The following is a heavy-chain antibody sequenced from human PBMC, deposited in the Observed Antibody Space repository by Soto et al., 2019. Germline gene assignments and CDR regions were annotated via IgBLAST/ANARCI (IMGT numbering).Heavy chain of an antibody. J-gene: IGHJ4*02. CDR3: ARESGFDTGGYPYYFDY. CDR2: IYYSGST. CDR1: GGSITWYH. V-gene: IGHV4-59*01. Sequence: SETLSLTCTVSGGSITWYHWSWIRQPPGKGLEWIGSIYYSGSTGYNPSLKSRVTISVDTSKNQFSMNLNSVTAADTAVYYCARESGFDTGGYPYYFDYWGQGALVTVSS. D-gene: IGHD2-8*02.